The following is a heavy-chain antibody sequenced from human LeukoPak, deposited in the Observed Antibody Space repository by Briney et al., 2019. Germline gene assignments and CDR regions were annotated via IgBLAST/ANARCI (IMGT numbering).Heavy chain of an antibody. Sequence: PGGSLRFSCAASGFTFSSYWMSWVRQAPGKGLEWVANIKQDGSEKYYVDSVKGRFTISRDNAKNSLYLQMNSLRAEDTAVYYCASPSSSNSLYYFDYWGQGTLVTVSS. CDR3: ASPSSSNSLYYFDY. CDR2: IKQDGSEK. CDR1: GFTFSSYW. J-gene: IGHJ4*02. V-gene: IGHV3-7*01. D-gene: IGHD2-2*01.